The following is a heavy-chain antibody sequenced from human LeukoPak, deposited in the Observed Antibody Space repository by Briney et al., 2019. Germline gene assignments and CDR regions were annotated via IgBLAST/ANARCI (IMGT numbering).Heavy chain of an antibody. D-gene: IGHD3-10*01. V-gene: IGHV3-21*01. J-gene: IGHJ3*02. CDR3: ARYGSRRAFDI. Sequence: GGSLRLSCAASGFTFSTYSMNWVRQAPGKGLEWVSSISSSSSYIYYADSVKGRFTISRDNAKNSLYLQMNSLRAEDTAVYYCARYGSRRAFDIWGQGTMVTVSS. CDR2: ISSSSSYI. CDR1: GFTFSTYS.